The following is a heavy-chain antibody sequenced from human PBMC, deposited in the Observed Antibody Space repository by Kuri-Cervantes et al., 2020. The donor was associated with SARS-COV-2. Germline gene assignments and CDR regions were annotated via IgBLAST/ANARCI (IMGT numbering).Heavy chain of an antibody. J-gene: IGHJ5*02. CDR1: GFTFSNAW. CDR3: TTDKGYSGSYFDWFDP. Sequence: GESLKISCAASGFTFSNAWMSWVRQAPGKGLEWVGRIKSKTDGGTTDYAAPVKGRFTTSRDDSKNTLYLQMNSLKTEDTAVYYYTTDKGYSGSYFDWFDPWGQGTLVTGSS. CDR2: IKSKTDGGTT. V-gene: IGHV3-15*01. D-gene: IGHD1-26*01.